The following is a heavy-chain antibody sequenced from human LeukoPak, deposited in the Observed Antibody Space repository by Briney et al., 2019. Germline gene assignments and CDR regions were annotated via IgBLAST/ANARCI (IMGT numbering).Heavy chain of an antibody. Sequence: PGGSLRLSCAASGFTVSSNYMSWVRQAPGKGLEWVSVIYSGGSTYYADSVKGRFIISRDNSKNTLYLQMNSLRAEDTAVYYCARGFDFWSGYGYYFDYWGQGTLVTVSS. CDR2: IYSGGST. V-gene: IGHV3-53*01. D-gene: IGHD3-3*01. CDR1: GFTVSSNY. J-gene: IGHJ4*02. CDR3: ARGFDFWSGYGYYFDY.